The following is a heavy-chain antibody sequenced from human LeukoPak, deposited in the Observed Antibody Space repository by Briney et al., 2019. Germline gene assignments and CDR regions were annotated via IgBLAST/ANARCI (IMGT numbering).Heavy chain of an antibody. J-gene: IGHJ5*02. D-gene: IGHD4-17*01. Sequence: ASVKVSCKASGYTLTSYYMHWVRQAPGQGLEWMGIINPSGGSTSYAQKFQGRVTMTRDTSTSTVYMELSSLRSEDTAVYYCARDQTYQNDYGDQDFNTQPSNWFDPWGQGTLVTVSS. V-gene: IGHV1-46*01. CDR3: ARDQTYQNDYGDQDFNTQPSNWFDP. CDR1: GYTLTSYY. CDR2: INPSGGST.